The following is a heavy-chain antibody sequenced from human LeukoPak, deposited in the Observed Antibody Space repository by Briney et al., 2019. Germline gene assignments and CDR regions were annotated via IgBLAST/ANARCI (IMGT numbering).Heavy chain of an antibody. Sequence: PGGSLRLSCAASGFPFTKTWMNWVRQAPGKGLEWVGRIKSKGDGETIDYAAPVKGRFTISRDDSKNTLYLQMNSLKSEDTAVYYCTTVRTYWGQGTLVTVSS. V-gene: IGHV3-15*01. CDR1: GFPFTKTW. J-gene: IGHJ4*02. CDR3: TTVRTY. D-gene: IGHD3/OR15-3a*01. CDR2: IKSKGDGETI.